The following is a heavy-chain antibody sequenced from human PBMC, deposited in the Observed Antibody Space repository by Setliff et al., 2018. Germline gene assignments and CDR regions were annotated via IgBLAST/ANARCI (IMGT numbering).Heavy chain of an antibody. CDR3: VRTLAGYDFWSVPYRGAFDV. CDR1: GGSISSASYY. V-gene: IGHV4-61*09. Sequence: SETLSLTCTVSGGSISSASYYWSWIRQPAAKGLEWIGHIYTSWSSNYNPTLKSRVTISVDASKNQFSLKLSSVTAADTAVYYCVRTLAGYDFWSVPYRGAFDVWGQGTMVTVSS. CDR2: IYTSWSS. J-gene: IGHJ3*01. D-gene: IGHD3-3*01.